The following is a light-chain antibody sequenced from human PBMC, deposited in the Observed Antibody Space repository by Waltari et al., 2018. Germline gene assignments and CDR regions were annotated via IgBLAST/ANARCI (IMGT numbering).Light chain of an antibody. CDR2: KIS. V-gene: IGKV2-24*01. CDR1: QSLVHSDDGNTY. J-gene: IGKJ2*01. CDR3: LQATQFPRS. Sequence: DIVMTQTPLSLPVTLGQPASISCRSSQSLVHSDDGNTYLSWLHQRPGQPPRLLIYKISNRVSGVPDRFSGSGAGTDSTLKISRVEAEDVGVYYCLQATQFPRSFGQGTKLEIK.